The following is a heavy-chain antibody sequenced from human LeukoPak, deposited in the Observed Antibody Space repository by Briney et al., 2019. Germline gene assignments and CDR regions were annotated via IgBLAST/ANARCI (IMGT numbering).Heavy chain of an antibody. CDR1: GFTLSSYW. CDR3: ARVQWELRGVGSYFEY. CDR2: IKQDGSEK. Sequence: PGESLTLSCVVSGFTLSSYWKRWLRPAPGRRRVWWANIKQDGSEKYYVDSVKGRFTMSRDNTKNSLYLQMNSLRAEDTAVYYCARVQWELRGVGSYFEYWGQGALVTVSS. D-gene: IGHD1-26*01. V-gene: IGHV3-7*01. J-gene: IGHJ4*02.